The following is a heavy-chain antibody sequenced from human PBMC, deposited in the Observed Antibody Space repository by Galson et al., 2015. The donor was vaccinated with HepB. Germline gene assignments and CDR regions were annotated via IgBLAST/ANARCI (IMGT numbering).Heavy chain of an antibody. Sequence: QSGAEVKKPGESLKISCKGSGYSFTSYWIGWVRQMPGKGLEWMGIIYPGDSATRYSPSFQGQVTISADKSISTAYLQWSSLKASDTAMYYCARGRGYGDLLAVFFDYWGQGTLVTVSS. V-gene: IGHV5-51*03. D-gene: IGHD4-17*01. CDR2: IYPGDSAT. J-gene: IGHJ4*02. CDR1: GYSFTSYW. CDR3: ARGRGYGDLLAVFFDY.